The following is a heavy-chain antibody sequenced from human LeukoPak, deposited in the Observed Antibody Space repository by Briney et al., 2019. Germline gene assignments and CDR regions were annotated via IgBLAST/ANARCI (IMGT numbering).Heavy chain of an antibody. J-gene: IGHJ4*02. CDR2: ISSSSSTI. Sequence: PGGSLRLSCAASGFTFSSYSMNWVRQAPGKGLEWVSYISSSSSTIYYADSVKGRFTISRDNAKNSLYLQMNSVRAEDTAVYYCAREGYSYGRNFDYWGQGTLVTVSS. D-gene: IGHD5-18*01. CDR1: GFTFSSYS. CDR3: AREGYSYGRNFDY. V-gene: IGHV3-48*01.